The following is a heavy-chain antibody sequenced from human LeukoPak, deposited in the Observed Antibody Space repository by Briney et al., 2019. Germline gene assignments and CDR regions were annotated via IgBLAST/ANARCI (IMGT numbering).Heavy chain of an antibody. CDR2: FDPEDGET. CDR1: GYTLTELS. V-gene: IGHV1-24*01. D-gene: IGHD3-9*01. Sequence: GASVKVSCKVSGYTLTELSMHWVRQAPGKGLEWMGGFDPEDGETIYAQKFQGRVTMTEDTSTDTAYMELSSLRSEDTAVYYCATVSVLRYFDSPLDYWGQGTLVTVSS. CDR3: ATVSVLRYFDSPLDY. J-gene: IGHJ4*02.